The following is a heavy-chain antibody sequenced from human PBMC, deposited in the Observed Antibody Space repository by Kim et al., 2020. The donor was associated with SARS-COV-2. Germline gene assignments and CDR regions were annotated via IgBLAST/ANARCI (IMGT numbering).Heavy chain of an antibody. V-gene: IGHV4-34*01. J-gene: IGHJ5*02. Sequence: HSGSTTYHPSLQSRVTISVDTSKNQFSLNLSSVTAADTAVYYCARGYYHWGQGTLVPSPQ. D-gene: IGHD2-8*01. CDR2: HSGST. CDR3: ARGYYH.